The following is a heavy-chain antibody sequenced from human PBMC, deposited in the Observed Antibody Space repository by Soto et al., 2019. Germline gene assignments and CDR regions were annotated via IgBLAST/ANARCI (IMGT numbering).Heavy chain of an antibody. D-gene: IGHD4-17*01. CDR3: ARVQPYDYGANSGWLDT. CDR1: GDSISRGGYY. J-gene: IGHJ5*02. CDR2: IFYSGTT. Sequence: KTSETLSLTCTVSGDSISRGGYYWSWIRQHPGKGLEWIGYIFYSGTTYYNPSLKGRISISVDTSENHFSLSLTSVTAADTAVYYCARVQPYDYGANSGWLDTWGQGTLVTVSS. V-gene: IGHV4-31*03.